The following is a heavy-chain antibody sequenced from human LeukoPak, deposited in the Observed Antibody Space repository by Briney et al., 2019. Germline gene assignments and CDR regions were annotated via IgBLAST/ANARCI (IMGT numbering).Heavy chain of an antibody. CDR1: GFTFSSYW. V-gene: IGHV3-7*01. CDR2: IKQDGSEK. Sequence: GGSLRLSCAASGFTFSSYWMSWVRQAPGKGLEWVANIKQDGSEKYYVDSVKGRFTISRDNAKNSLYLQMNSLRAEDTAVYYCARDRSGSSKYYFDYWGRGTLVTVSS. D-gene: IGHD1-26*01. J-gene: IGHJ4*02. CDR3: ARDRSGSSKYYFDY.